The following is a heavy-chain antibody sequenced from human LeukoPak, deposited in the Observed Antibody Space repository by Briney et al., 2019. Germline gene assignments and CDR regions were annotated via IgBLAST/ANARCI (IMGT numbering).Heavy chain of an antibody. V-gene: IGHV3-15*01. CDR3: TSHAAFDP. J-gene: IGHJ5*02. CDR2: IKSKNVGGTT. CDR1: GFTFNNAW. Sequence: GGSLRLSCAASGFTFNNAWMDWVRQAPGKGLEWVGRIKSKNVGGTTDYAAPVKGRFTISRDDSKNTVYLQMNSLKIEDTAVYYCTSHAAFDPWGQGTLVTVSS.